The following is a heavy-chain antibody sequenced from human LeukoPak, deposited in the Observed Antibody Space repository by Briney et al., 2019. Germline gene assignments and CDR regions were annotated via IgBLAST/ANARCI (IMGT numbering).Heavy chain of an antibody. Sequence: GGSLRLSCAASGFTVSSNYMSWVRQAPGKGLEWVSVIYSGGSTYYADSVTGRFTISRDNAKNSLYLQMNSLRAEDTAVYYCARGAVFQGNYDYWGQGTQVTVPS. J-gene: IGHJ4*02. CDR3: ARGAVFQGNYDY. CDR2: IYSGGST. V-gene: IGHV3-53*01. D-gene: IGHD5-24*01. CDR1: GFTVSSNY.